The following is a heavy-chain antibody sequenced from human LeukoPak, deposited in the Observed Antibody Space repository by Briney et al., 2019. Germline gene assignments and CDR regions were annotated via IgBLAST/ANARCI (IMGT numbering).Heavy chain of an antibody. Sequence: GGSLRLSCAASEFTFSSYSMNWVRQAPGKGLEWVSSISSSSRYLYYADSVKGRFTISRDNAKNSQYLQMNSLRAEDTAVYYCARDHWDILTGYYIDYWGQGTLVTVSS. D-gene: IGHD3-9*01. CDR3: ARDHWDILTGYYIDY. V-gene: IGHV3-21*01. CDR2: ISSSSRYL. CDR1: EFTFSSYS. J-gene: IGHJ4*02.